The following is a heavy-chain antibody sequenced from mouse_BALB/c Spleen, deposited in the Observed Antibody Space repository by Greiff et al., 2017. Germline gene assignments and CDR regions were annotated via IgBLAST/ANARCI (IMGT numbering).Heavy chain of an antibody. D-gene: IGHD4-1*01. CDR3: TRELRLGHFDY. CDR1: GYTFTSYW. J-gene: IGHJ2*01. Sequence: VQLQQSGTVLARPGASVKMSCKASGYTFTSYWMHWVKQRPGQGLEWIGAIYPGNSDTSYNQKFKGKAKLTAVTSTSTAYMELSSLTNEDSAVYYCTRELRLGHFDYWGQGTTLTVSS. CDR2: IYPGNSDT. V-gene: IGHV1-5*01.